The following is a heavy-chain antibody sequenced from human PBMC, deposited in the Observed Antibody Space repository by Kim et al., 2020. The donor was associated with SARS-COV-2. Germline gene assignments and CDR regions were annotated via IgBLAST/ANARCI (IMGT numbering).Heavy chain of an antibody. CDR2: T. D-gene: IGHD5-18*01. J-gene: IGHJ2*01. CDR3: ARPIQLWYFDL. Sequence: TRYSPSFQGQVTISADKSISTAYLQWSSLKASDTAMYYCARPIQLWYFDLWGRGTLVTVSS. V-gene: IGHV5-51*01.